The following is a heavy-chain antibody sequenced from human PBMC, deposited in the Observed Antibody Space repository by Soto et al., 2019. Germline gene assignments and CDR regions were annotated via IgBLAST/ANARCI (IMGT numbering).Heavy chain of an antibody. CDR1: GFTFSSYS. CDR3: ARETRGYSYGVDY. CDR2: ISSSSSYI. Sequence: GGSLRLSCAASGFTFSSYSMNWGRQAPGKGLEWVSSISSSSSYIYYADSVKGRFTISRDNAKNSLYLQMNSLRAEDTAVYYCARETRGYSYGVDYWGQGTLVTVSS. V-gene: IGHV3-21*01. D-gene: IGHD5-18*01. J-gene: IGHJ4*02.